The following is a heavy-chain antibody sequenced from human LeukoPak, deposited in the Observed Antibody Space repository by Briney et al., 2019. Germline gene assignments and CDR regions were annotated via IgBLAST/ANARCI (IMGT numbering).Heavy chain of an antibody. V-gene: IGHV4-61*01. D-gene: IGHD3-9*01. CDR1: GGSVNRGTFF. Sequence: PSETLSLTCAVSGGSVNRGTFFWTWIRKPPGKGLEWIGYISNSGSTNYHPSLQSRVTISSDTSKTQFTLKLTSVTAADTAVYYCARSPTGYPFDSWGQGTLVTVSS. CDR3: ARSPTGYPFDS. J-gene: IGHJ4*02. CDR2: ISNSGST.